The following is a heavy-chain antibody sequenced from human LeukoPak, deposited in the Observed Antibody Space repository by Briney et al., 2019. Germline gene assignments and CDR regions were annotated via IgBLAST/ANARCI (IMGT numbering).Heavy chain of an antibody. Sequence: PGGSLRLSCAASGLTFSTHSMNWVRQAPGRGLVWVSYISSSSSSIYYADSVEGRFTISRDNARNSLYLQMNSLRAEDTAVYYCARRYWSGPNRQENWFYGMDVWGQGTTVTVS. CDR2: ISSSSSSI. D-gene: IGHD2-15*01. CDR3: ARRYWSGPNRQENWFYGMDV. CDR1: GLTFSTHS. V-gene: IGHV3-48*01. J-gene: IGHJ6*02.